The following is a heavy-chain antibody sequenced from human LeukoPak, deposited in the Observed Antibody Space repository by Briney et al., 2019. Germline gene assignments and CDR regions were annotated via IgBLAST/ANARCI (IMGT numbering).Heavy chain of an antibody. CDR3: SRDQTPYY. CDR2: IASETYGGTA. V-gene: IGHV3-49*04. J-gene: IGHJ4*02. CDR1: GFTFTSYA. Sequence: GGSLRLSCAASGFTFTSYAMTWVRQAPGKGLEWVGFIASETYGGTAEYATSVKGRFTISRDDSKSIAYLQMNSLKTEDTAVYYCSRDQTPYYWGQGTLVTVSS.